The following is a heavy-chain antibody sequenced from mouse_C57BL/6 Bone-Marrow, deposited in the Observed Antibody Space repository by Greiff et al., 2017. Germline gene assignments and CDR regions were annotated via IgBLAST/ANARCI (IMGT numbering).Heavy chain of an antibody. CDR3: ARVYGSSYAMDY. CDR2: ISYDGSN. CDR1: GYSITSGYY. D-gene: IGHD1-1*01. Sequence: EVKLMESGPGLVKPSQSLSLTCSVTGYSITSGYYWNWIRQFPGNKLEWMGYISYDGSNNYNPSLKNRISITRDTSKNQFFLKLNSVTTEDTATYYCARVYGSSYAMDYWGQGTSVTVSS. V-gene: IGHV3-6*01. J-gene: IGHJ4*01.